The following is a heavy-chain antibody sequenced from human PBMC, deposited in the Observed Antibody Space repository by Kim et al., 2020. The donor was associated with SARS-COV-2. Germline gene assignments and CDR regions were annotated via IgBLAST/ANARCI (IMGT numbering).Heavy chain of an antibody. D-gene: IGHD3-10*01. V-gene: IGHV3-64*01. J-gene: IGHJ6*02. CDR3: ARGGPWPRVHGMDV. Sequence: NSVKGKFTISRDKSKNTLYLQMGSLRAEDMAVYYCARGGPWPRVHGMDVWGQGTTVTVSS.